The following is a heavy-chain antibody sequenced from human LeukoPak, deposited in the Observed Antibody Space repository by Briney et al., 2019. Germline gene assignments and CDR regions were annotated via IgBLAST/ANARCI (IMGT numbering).Heavy chain of an antibody. Sequence: GASVKVSCKASGYTFTSYGINWVRQAPGQGLEWMGWISAYNGDTNYAQKLQGRVTMTTDTSTSTAHMELRSLRSDDTAVYYCAREGYSGYDRTHYFDYWGQGTLVTVSS. CDR2: ISAYNGDT. CDR3: AREGYSGYDRTHYFDY. J-gene: IGHJ4*02. V-gene: IGHV1-18*01. D-gene: IGHD5-12*01. CDR1: GYTFTSYG.